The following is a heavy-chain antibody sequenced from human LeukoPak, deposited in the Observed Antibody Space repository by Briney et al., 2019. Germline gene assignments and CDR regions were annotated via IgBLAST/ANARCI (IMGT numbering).Heavy chain of an antibody. V-gene: IGHV3-30-3*01. CDR3: ARADCSSTSCYGSYYYMDV. CDR2: ISYDGSNK. CDR1: GFTFSSYA. Sequence: PGGSLRLSCAASGFTFSSYAMHWVRQAPGKGLEWVAVISYDGSNKYYADSVKGRFTISRDNSKNTLYLQMNSLRAEDTAVYYCARADCSSTSCYGSYYYMDVWGKGTTVTVSS. J-gene: IGHJ6*03. D-gene: IGHD2-2*01.